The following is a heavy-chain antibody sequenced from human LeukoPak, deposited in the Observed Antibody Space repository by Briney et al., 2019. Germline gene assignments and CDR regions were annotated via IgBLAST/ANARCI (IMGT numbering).Heavy chain of an antibody. CDR2: IIPIFGTA. Sequence: GASVKVSCKASGGTFSSYAISWVRQAPGQGLEWMGGIIPIFGTANYAQKFQGRVTITADESTSTAYMELSSLRSEDTAVYYCARGPYSSSWYSRFDNRFDPWGQGTLVTVSS. J-gene: IGHJ5*02. CDR1: GGTFSSYA. V-gene: IGHV1-69*13. CDR3: ARGPYSSSWYSRFDNRFDP. D-gene: IGHD6-13*01.